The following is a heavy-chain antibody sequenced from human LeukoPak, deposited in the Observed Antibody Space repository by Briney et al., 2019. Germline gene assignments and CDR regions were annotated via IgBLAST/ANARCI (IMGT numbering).Heavy chain of an antibody. CDR1: GFTFSDYY. Sequence: PGGSLRLSCAASGFTFSDYYMSWIRQAPGKGLEWVSYISNGGSTIYYADSVKGRFTISRDNAKNSLYLQMNSLRAEDTAVYYCARRSGYYYVDAFDIWGQGTMVTVSS. J-gene: IGHJ3*02. CDR3: ARRSGYYYVDAFDI. V-gene: IGHV3-11*01. D-gene: IGHD3-22*01. CDR2: ISNGGSTI.